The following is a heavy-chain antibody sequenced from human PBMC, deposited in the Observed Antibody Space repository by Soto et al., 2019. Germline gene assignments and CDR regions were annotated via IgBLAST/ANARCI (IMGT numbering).Heavy chain of an antibody. CDR2: IIPIFGTA. CDR3: ARDGDYDILTGYSLYGMDV. Sequence: QVQLVQSGAEVKKPGSSVKVSCKASGGTFSSYAISWVRQAPGQGLEWMGGIIPIFGTANYAQKFQGRVTITADKSTSTDYMELSSLRSEDTAVYYCARDGDYDILTGYSLYGMDVWGQGTTVTVSS. J-gene: IGHJ6*02. V-gene: IGHV1-69*06. D-gene: IGHD3-9*01. CDR1: GGTFSSYA.